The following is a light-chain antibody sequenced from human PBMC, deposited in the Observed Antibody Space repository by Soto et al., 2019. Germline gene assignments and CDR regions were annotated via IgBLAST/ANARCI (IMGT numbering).Light chain of an antibody. V-gene: IGKV1-9*01. CDR1: QDVSRF. J-gene: IGKJ3*01. Sequence: DIQLTQSPSFLSASVGDRVTITCRASQDVSRFLAWYQQKPGKAPNLLIYAASTLRSGVPSRFNGRGSETEFTVANSSLQPEDVATYYCQQLNSYVFAFGPGTNVYIK. CDR2: AAS. CDR3: QQLNSYVFA.